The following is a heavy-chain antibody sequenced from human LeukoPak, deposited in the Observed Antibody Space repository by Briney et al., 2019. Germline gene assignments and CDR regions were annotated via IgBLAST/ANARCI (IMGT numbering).Heavy chain of an antibody. Sequence: GGSLRLSCAASGFSFSRYYMSWVRQTPGKALEWISYIPTSGISVQYADSVRGRFTASRNDAKNSLHLQMDSLRVEDTAVYYCTRAVGLGPGAHFDQWGQGALVIVSS. CDR1: GFSFSRYY. CDR2: IPTSGISV. V-gene: IGHV3-11*01. D-gene: IGHD1-26*01. CDR3: TRAVGLGPGAHFDQ. J-gene: IGHJ4*02.